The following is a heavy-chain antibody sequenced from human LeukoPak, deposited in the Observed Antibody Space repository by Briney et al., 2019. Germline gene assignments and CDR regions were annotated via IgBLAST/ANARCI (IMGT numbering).Heavy chain of an antibody. CDR2: IYHSGST. CDR1: GYSISSGYY. V-gene: IGHV4-38-2*01. J-gene: IGHJ4*02. CDR3: ARAYDSSGNDY. D-gene: IGHD3-22*01. Sequence: PSETLSLTCAVSGYSISSGYYWGWIRQPPGKRLEWIGRIYHSGSTYYNPSLKSRVTISVDTSKNQFSLKLSSVTAADTAVYYCARAYDSSGNDYWGQGTLVTVSS.